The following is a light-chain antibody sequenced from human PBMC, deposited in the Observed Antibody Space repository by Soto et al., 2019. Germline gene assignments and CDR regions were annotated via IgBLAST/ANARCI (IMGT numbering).Light chain of an antibody. V-gene: IGKV1-27*01. CDR2: AAS. J-gene: IGKJ4*01. CDR3: QQYGSYPLT. CDR1: QDIANF. Sequence: ILMTQSPSSLSAFVGDRVTITCRASQDIANFLAWYQQKPGKVPKLLIYAASTLQSGVPSRFIGSGSGTDFTLTVSRLEPEDFAVYFCQQYGSYPLTFGGGTKVDIK.